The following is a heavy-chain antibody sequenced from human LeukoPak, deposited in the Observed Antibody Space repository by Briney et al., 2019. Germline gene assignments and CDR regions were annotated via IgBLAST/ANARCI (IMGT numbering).Heavy chain of an antibody. D-gene: IGHD3-3*01. CDR1: GYTFTSYD. CDR3: ASGSFDFWSGYYLDY. CDR2: MNPDSGNT. V-gene: IGHV1-8*03. J-gene: IGHJ4*02. Sequence: ASVKVSCKDSGYTFTSYDINWVRQATGQGLEWMGWMNPDSGNTGYAQKFQGRVSITTNTSISTAYMELSSPRSEDTAVYYCASGSFDFWSGYYLDYWGQGTLVTVSS.